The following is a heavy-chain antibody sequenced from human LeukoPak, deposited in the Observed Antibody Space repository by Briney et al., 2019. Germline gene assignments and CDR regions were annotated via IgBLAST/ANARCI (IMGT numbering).Heavy chain of an antibody. CDR1: GFTFSGYS. CDR2: ISESSSHT. Sequence: GGSLRLSCAASGFTFSGYSMNWVRQAPGKGLEWVSYISESSSHTYNADSVKGRFTISRDNAKNSLYLQMNSLRVEDTGIYYCARDRAVKARIGGMDVWGQGTTVIVSS. D-gene: IGHD4-4*01. V-gene: IGHV3-21*06. J-gene: IGHJ6*02. CDR3: ARDRAVKARIGGMDV.